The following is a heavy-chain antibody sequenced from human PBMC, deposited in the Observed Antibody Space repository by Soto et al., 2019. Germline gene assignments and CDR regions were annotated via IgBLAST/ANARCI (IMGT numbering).Heavy chain of an antibody. V-gene: IGHV3-23*01. CDR3: AKDLYVQPPSGWFDP. D-gene: IGHD1-26*01. Sequence: SGFPFSDHAMHWVRQTPGKGLEWVSAITGRGDSTYYADSVKGRFTISRDNSKSTLYLQMMSLRAEDTAIYYCAKDLYVQPPSGWFDPWGQGTVVTVSS. J-gene: IGHJ5*02. CDR2: ITGRGDST. CDR1: GFPFSDHA.